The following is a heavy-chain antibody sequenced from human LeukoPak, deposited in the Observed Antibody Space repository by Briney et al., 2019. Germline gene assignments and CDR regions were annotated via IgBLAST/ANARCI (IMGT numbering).Heavy chain of an antibody. V-gene: IGHV3-30*04. CDR2: ISHDGSNK. Sequence: GGSLRLSCAASGFTFSSYAMHWVRQAPGKGLEWVAVISHDGSNKYYADSVKGRFTISRDNSKNTLYLQMNSLRAEDTAVYYCARCLARRLFVVSVRDEYYYGMDVWGQGTTVTVSS. D-gene: IGHD3-10*02. J-gene: IGHJ6*02. CDR3: ARCLARRLFVVSVRDEYYYGMDV. CDR1: GFTFSSYA.